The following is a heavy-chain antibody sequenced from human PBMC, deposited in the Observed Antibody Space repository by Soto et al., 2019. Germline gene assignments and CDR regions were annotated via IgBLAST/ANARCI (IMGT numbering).Heavy chain of an antibody. J-gene: IGHJ6*02. V-gene: IGHV4-39*01. Sequence: PSETLSLTCTVSGGSISSSSYYWGWIRQPTGKGLEWIGSIYYSGSTYYNPSLKSRVTISVDTSKNQFSPKLSSVTAADTAVYYCARSAAALYYYYGMDVWGQGTTVTVSS. CDR3: ARSAAALYYYYGMDV. CDR2: IYYSGST. CDR1: GGSISSSSYY. D-gene: IGHD6-13*01.